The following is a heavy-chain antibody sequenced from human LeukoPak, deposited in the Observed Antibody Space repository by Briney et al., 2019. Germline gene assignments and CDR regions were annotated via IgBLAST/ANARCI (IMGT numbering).Heavy chain of an antibody. CDR1: GFIFGNEE. V-gene: IGHV3-48*03. CDR3: ARGGNYAPFDY. D-gene: IGHD5-24*01. CDR2: ISDTGGRI. J-gene: IGHJ4*02. Sequence: GGSLRLSCEASGFIFGNEEMNWVRQVPGKGLEWIAYISDTGGRITYGDSVKGRFTISRDNAKNSLYLQMNSLRVEDTAIYYCARGGNYAPFDYWGQGALVAVSS.